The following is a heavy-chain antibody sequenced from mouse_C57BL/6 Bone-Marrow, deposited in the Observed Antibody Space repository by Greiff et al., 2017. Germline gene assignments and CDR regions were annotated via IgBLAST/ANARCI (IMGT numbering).Heavy chain of an antibody. V-gene: IGHV1-5*01. Sequence: VQLKESGTVLARPGASVKMSCKTSGYTFTSYWMHWVKQRPGQGLEWIGAIYPGNSDTSYNQKFKGKAKLTAVTSSSPAYMELSSLTNEDSAVYYCTRFYYGRKTWFAYWGQGTLVTVSA. D-gene: IGHD1-1*01. J-gene: IGHJ3*01. CDR2: IYPGNSDT. CDR1: GYTFTSYW. CDR3: TRFYYGRKTWFAY.